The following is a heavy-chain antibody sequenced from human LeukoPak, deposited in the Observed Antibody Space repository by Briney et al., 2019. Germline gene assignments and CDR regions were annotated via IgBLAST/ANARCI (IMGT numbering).Heavy chain of an antibody. Sequence: SETLSLTCTVSGGSISSYYWSWIRQPAGKGLEWIGRIYTSGSTNYNPSLKSRVTMSVDTSKNQFSLKLSSVTAADTAVYYCARDLDPGYCSSTSCFPYYYYGMDVWGQGTTVTVSS. CDR1: GGSISSYY. V-gene: IGHV4-4*07. J-gene: IGHJ6*02. CDR2: IYTSGST. CDR3: ARDLDPGYCSSTSCFPYYYYGMDV. D-gene: IGHD2-2*01.